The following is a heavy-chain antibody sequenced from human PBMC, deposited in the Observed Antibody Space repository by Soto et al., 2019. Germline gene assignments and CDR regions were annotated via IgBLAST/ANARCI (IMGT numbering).Heavy chain of an antibody. CDR2: IIPILGIA. J-gene: IGHJ4*02. CDR1: GGTFSSYT. D-gene: IGHD3-9*01. CDR3: ARDLPLRYFDWSYFDY. V-gene: IGHV1-69*04. Sequence: SVKVSCKASGGTFSSYTISWVRQAPGQGLEWMGRIIPILGIANYAQKFQGRVTITADKSTSTAYMELSSLRSEDTAVYYCARDLPLRYFDWSYFDYWGQGTLVTVSS.